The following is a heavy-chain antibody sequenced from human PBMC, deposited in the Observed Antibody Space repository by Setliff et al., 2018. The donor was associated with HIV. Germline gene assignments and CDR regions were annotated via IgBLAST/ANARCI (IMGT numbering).Heavy chain of an antibody. D-gene: IGHD1-26*01. CDR1: GFTFRNYA. V-gene: IGHV3-23*01. CDR3: ARDLREVGGGSYADY. CDR2: ISPSSGGT. Sequence: GGSLRLSCAASGFTFRNYAMTWVRQAPGKGLEWVSTISPSSGGTNYADSVKGRFTISRDNSKNILYLQMNSLRVEDSAVYYCARDLREVGGGSYADYWGQGTLVTVSS. J-gene: IGHJ4*02.